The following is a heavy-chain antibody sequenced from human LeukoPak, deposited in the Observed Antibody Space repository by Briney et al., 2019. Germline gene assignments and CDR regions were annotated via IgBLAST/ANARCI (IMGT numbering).Heavy chain of an antibody. CDR3: ARVGALSSSWLLY. CDR1: GFTFSSYW. V-gene: IGHV3-7*01. Sequence: TGGSLRLSCAASGFTFSSYWMSWVRQAPGKGLEWVANIKQDGSEKYYVDSVKGRFTISRDNARNSLYLQMNSLRAEDTAVYYCARVGALSSSWLLYWGQGALVTVSS. J-gene: IGHJ4*02. D-gene: IGHD6-13*01. CDR2: IKQDGSEK.